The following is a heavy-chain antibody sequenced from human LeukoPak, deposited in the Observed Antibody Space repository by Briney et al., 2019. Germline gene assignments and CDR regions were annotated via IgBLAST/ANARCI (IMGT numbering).Heavy chain of an antibody. CDR3: ARAPYGSGSYPIDY. D-gene: IGHD3-10*01. V-gene: IGHV3-30*01. J-gene: IGHJ4*02. Sequence: GRSLRLSCAASGFTFSGYAMHWVRQAPGKGLEWVAVISYDGSNKYYADSVKGRFTISRDNSKNTLYLQMNSLRAEDTAVYYCARAPYGSGSYPIDYWGQGTLVTVSS. CDR2: ISYDGSNK. CDR1: GFTFSGYA.